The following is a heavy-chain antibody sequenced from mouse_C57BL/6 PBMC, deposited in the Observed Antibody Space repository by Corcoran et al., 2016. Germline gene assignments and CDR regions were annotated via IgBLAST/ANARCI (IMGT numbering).Heavy chain of an antibody. CDR3: AKDYDGGAY. J-gene: IGHJ3*01. CDR2: INPNNGGT. V-gene: IGHV1-26*01. CDR1: GYTFTDYY. Sequence: EVQLQQSGPELVKPGASVKISCKASGYTFTDYYMNWVKQSHGKSLEWIGDINPNNGGTSYNQKFKGKATLTVDKSSSTAYMELRSLTSEDSAVYYCAKDYDGGAYWGQGTLVTVSA. D-gene: IGHD2-4*01.